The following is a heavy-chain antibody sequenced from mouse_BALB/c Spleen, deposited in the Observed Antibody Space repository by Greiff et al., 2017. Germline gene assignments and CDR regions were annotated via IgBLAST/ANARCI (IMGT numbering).Heavy chain of an antibody. CDR2: ISSGGGST. CDR1: GFAFSSYD. D-gene: IGHD2-1*01. CDR3: ARHNYYGKGAMDY. V-gene: IGHV5-12-1*01. J-gene: IGHJ4*01. Sequence: EVKLVESGGGLVKPGGSLKLSCAASGFAFSSYDMSWVRQTPEKRLEWVAYISSGGGSTYYPDTVKGRFTISRDNAKNTLYLQMSSLKSEDTAMYYCARHNYYGKGAMDYWGQGTSVTVSS.